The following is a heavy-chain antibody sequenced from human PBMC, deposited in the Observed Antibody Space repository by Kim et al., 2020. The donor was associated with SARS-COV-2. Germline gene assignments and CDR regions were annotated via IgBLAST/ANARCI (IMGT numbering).Heavy chain of an antibody. CDR2: ISYDGSNK. D-gene: IGHD5-18*01. J-gene: IGHJ4*01. CDR1: GFTFTSYA. V-gene: IGHV3-30-3*01. Sequence: GGSLRLSCAASGFTFTSYAMYWVRQAPGKGLEWVATISYDGSNKYYTDSVKGRFTISRDNSKNTLYLQMNSLRAEDTAVYYCARGGAYSYGDLTFDYWG. CDR3: ARGGAYSYGDLTFDY.